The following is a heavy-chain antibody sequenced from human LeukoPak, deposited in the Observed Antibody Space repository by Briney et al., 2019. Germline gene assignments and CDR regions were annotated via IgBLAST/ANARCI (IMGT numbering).Heavy chain of an antibody. CDR3: ARAYYDSSGYRGLLDY. Sequence: GGSLRLSCAASGFTFSSYWMHWVRQAPGKGLEWVAVISYDGSNKYYADSVKGRFTISRDNSKNTLYLQMNSLRAEDTAVYYCARAYYDSSGYRGLLDYWGQGTLVTVSS. CDR1: GFTFSSYW. D-gene: IGHD3-22*01. CDR2: ISYDGSNK. J-gene: IGHJ4*02. V-gene: IGHV3-30-3*01.